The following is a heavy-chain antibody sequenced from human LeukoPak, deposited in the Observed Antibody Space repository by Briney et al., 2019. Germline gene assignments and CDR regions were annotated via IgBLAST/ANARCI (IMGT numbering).Heavy chain of an antibody. Sequence: GGSLRLSCAASGFIFSSYAMSWLRQAPGKGLEWVSRISGSGGSTSYADSVKGRFTISRDNSKNTLYLQMNSLRAEDTAVYYCAREYFYDSSGYSDAFDIWGQGTMVTVSS. V-gene: IGHV3-23*01. J-gene: IGHJ3*02. CDR2: ISGSGGST. CDR1: GFIFSSYA. CDR3: AREYFYDSSGYSDAFDI. D-gene: IGHD3-22*01.